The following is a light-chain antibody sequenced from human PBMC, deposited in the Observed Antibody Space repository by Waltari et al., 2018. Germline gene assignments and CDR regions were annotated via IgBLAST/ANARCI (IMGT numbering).Light chain of an antibody. J-gene: IGKJ2*01. Sequence: DIQLTQPPSSLSASVGDSVTTTCRASQSISSYLNWYQQKPGKAPKLLIYAASSLQSGVPSRFSGSGSGTDFTLTISSLQPEDFATYYCQQSYSTPYTFGQGTKLEIK. CDR3: QQSYSTPYT. CDR2: AAS. CDR1: QSISSY. V-gene: IGKV1-39*01.